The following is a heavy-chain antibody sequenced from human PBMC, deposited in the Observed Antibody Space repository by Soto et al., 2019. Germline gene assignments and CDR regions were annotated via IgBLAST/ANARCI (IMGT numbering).Heavy chain of an antibody. D-gene: IGHD2-21*01. CDR1: GGSISSYY. CDR2: MYYGVNT. J-gene: IGHJ6*02. CDR3: ARRHHFGNLWGGYYYYALDV. Sequence: SETLSLTCTVSGGSISSYYWSWIRQPPGKRLEWIGTMYYGVNTNYNPSLESRVTISVDTPKNQFSLELSSVTAADTAVYYCARRHHFGNLWGGYYYYALDVWGQGITVTVSS. V-gene: IGHV4-59*08.